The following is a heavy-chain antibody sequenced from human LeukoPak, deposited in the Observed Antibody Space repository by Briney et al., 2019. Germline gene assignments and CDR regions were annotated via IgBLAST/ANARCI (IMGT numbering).Heavy chain of an antibody. V-gene: IGHV3-33*01. J-gene: IGHJ4*02. CDR2: IWYDGSNK. CDR3: AIPRYYYDSSGYYY. D-gene: IGHD3-22*01. Sequence: GRSLRLSCAASGFTFSSYGMHWVRQAPGKGLEWVAVIWYDGSNKYYADSVKGRFTISRDNSKNTLYLQMDSLRAEDTAVYYCAIPRYYYDSSGYYYWGQGTLVTVSS. CDR1: GFTFSSYG.